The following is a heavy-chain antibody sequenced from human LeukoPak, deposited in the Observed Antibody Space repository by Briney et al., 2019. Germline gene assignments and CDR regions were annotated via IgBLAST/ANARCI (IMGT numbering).Heavy chain of an antibody. J-gene: IGHJ4*01. CDR3: ARHTDIAPPSSSKY. CDR1: GDSISSYL. CDR2: IYYSGST. Sequence: SETLLLACTVSGDSISSYLWSWSRQTPGKGLEWIGDIYYSGSTNYNPSLKSRVTISVDTSKNQFSLKLSSVTAADTAVYYCARHTDIAPPSSSKYWGERSLVTVSS. D-gene: IGHD6-6*01. V-gene: IGHV4-59*08.